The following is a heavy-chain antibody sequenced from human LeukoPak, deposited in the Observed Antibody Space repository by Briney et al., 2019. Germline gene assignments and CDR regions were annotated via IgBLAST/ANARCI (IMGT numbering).Heavy chain of an antibody. D-gene: IGHD4-17*01. Sequence: SETLSLTCTVSGGSIRSYYWSWIRQPPGKGLEWIGYIYYSGSTNYNPSLKSRASISVDTSKNQFSLKLSSVTAADTAVYYCARTGSTVTMLYPFDHWGQGTLVTVSS. CDR3: ARTGSTVTMLYPFDH. CDR1: GGSIRSYY. V-gene: IGHV4-59*01. J-gene: IGHJ4*02. CDR2: IYYSGST.